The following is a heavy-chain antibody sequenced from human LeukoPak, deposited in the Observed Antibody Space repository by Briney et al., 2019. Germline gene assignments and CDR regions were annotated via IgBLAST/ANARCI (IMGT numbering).Heavy chain of an antibody. CDR1: GYSISSGYY. Sequence: KPSETLSLTCTVSGYSISSGYYWGWIRQPPGKGLEWIGSIYHSGSTNYNPSLKSRVTISVDTSKNQFSLKLSSVTAADTAVYYCARHPLSTNWFDPWGQGTLVTVSS. J-gene: IGHJ5*02. CDR3: ARHPLSTNWFDP. V-gene: IGHV4-38-2*02. CDR2: IYHSGST.